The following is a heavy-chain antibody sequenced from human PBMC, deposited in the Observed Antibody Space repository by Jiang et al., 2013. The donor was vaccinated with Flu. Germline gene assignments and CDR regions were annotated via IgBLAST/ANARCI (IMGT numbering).Heavy chain of an antibody. D-gene: IGHD3-22*01. J-gene: IGHJ3*02. CDR2: ISGSGGST. Sequence: VQLLESGGGLVQPGGSLRLSCAASGFTFSSYAMSWVRQAPGKGLEWVSAISGSGGSTYYADSVKGRFTISRDNSKNTLYLQMNSLRAEDTAVYYCAKDSGYYDSSGYYWVPDAFDIWGQGTMVTVSS. V-gene: IGHV3-23*01. CDR3: AKDSGYYDSSGYYWVPDAFDI. CDR1: GFTFSSYA.